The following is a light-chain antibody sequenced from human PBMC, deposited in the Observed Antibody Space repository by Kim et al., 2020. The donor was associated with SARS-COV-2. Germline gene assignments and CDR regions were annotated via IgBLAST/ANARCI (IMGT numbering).Light chain of an antibody. CDR2: GKN. J-gene: IGLJ2*01. CDR3: ISRDNSADHVV. V-gene: IGLV3-19*01. CDR1: SLRTYS. Sequence: LGQTVRSTCQGDSLRTYSASWYQQKPGQAPILVIHGKNNRPSGIPDRFSGSSSGNTASLTVTGAQAVDEADYYCISRDNSADHVVFGGGTQLTVL.